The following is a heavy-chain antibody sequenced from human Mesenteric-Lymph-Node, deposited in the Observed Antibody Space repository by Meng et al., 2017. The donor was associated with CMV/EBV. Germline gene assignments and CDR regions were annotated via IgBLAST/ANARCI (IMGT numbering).Heavy chain of an antibody. J-gene: IGHJ4*02. CDR2: IKHDGSEK. Sequence: WMSWVRQAPGKGLEWVANIKHDGSEKYYVDSVKGRFPISRDNAKNSLYLQMNSLRAEDTAVYYCARVAPYYYGSGSYYNVGLYFDYWGQGTLVTVSS. CDR3: ARVAPYYYGSGSYYNVGLYFDY. CDR1: W. V-gene: IGHV3-7*01. D-gene: IGHD3-10*01.